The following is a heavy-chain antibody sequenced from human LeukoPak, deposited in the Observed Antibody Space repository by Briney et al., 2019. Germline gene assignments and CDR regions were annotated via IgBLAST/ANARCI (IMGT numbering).Heavy chain of an antibody. Sequence: SETLSLTCTVPGGSISSYYWSWIRQPPGKGLEWIGYIYYSGSTNYNPSLKSRVTISVDTSKNQFSLKLSSVTAADTAVYYCARGSGSGWYEDYYYYMGVWGKGTTVTISS. CDR1: GGSISSYY. J-gene: IGHJ6*03. D-gene: IGHD6-19*01. V-gene: IGHV4-59*01. CDR2: IYYSGST. CDR3: ARGSGSGWYEDYYYYMGV.